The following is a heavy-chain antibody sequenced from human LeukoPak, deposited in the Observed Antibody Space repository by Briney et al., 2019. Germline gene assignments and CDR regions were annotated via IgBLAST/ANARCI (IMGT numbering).Heavy chain of an antibody. CDR2: IYYSGSN. CDR1: GGSISSCGYY. D-gene: IGHD3-10*01. V-gene: IGHV4-31*03. J-gene: IGHJ6*02. CDR3: ARDRRGITMVLYGMDV. Sequence: SETLSLTCTVSGGSISSCGYYWSWLGQHPGKGLEWIVYIYYSGSNYYNPTLKSRATITVNTSKNQLSLKLSSVTAADTYVYYCARDRRGITMVLYGMDVWGRGTTVTVS.